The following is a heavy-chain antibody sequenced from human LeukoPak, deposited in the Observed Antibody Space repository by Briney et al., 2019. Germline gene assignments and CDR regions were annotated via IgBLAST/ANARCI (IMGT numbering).Heavy chain of an antibody. Sequence: PGGSLRLSCAASGSTFSNAWMSWVRQAPGKGLEWVGRVKSKTNGGTTDYVAPVKGRFLISRDDSKNTVYLQMNSLRTEDTAVYYCTTGELGAFDIWGQGTMVTVAS. CDR2: VKSKTNGGTT. D-gene: IGHD1-26*01. CDR3: TTGELGAFDI. J-gene: IGHJ3*02. CDR1: GSTFSNAW. V-gene: IGHV3-15*01.